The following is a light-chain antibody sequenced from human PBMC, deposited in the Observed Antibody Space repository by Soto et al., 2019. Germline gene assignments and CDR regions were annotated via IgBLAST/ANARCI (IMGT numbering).Light chain of an antibody. Sequence: QSALTQPPSASGSPGQSVTISCTGTSSDVGAYNFVSWYQQHPGKAPKLIIYEVSKRPSGVPDRFSASKSGNTASLTVSGLQAEDEADYYCCSHGGSNNFYVFGTGTKVP. CDR2: EVS. CDR1: SSDVGAYNF. CDR3: CSHGGSNNFYV. V-gene: IGLV2-8*01. J-gene: IGLJ1*01.